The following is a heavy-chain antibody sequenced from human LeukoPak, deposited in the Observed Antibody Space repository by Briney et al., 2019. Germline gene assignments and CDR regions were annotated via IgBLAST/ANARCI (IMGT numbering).Heavy chain of an antibody. D-gene: IGHD2-2*01. CDR1: GFTFSSYA. Sequence: GGSLRLSWAASGFTFSSYAMHWVRQAPGKGLEWVAVISYDGRNKYYADSVKGRFTISRDNSKNTLYLQMNSLRAEDTAVYYCARATDPPRYCSSTSCFRYYGMDVWGQGTTVTVSS. V-gene: IGHV3-30*04. CDR3: ARATDPPRYCSSTSCFRYYGMDV. J-gene: IGHJ6*02. CDR2: ISYDGRNK.